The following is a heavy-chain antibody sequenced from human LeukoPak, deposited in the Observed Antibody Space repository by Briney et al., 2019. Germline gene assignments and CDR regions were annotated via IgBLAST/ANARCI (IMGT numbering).Heavy chain of an antibody. V-gene: IGHV3-23*01. CDR3: ARTIVY. J-gene: IGHJ4*02. CDR1: GFTFSSYW. D-gene: IGHD1-26*01. CDR2: ISGSGGVT. Sequence: GGSLRLSCAASGFTFSSYWMSWVRQAPGKGLEWVSAISGSGGVTWYADSVKGRFSISRDNAKNSLYLQMNSLRAEDTAVYYCARTIVYWGQGTLVTVSS.